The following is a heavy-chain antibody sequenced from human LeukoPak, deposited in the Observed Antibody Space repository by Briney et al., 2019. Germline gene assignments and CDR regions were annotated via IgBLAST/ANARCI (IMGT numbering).Heavy chain of an antibody. D-gene: IGHD4-17*01. CDR3: AKYYGDYYYYYYMDV. Sequence: GGSLRLSCTASGFTFSSYAMSWVRQAPGKGLEWVSTISGSGGSTYYADSVKGRFTISRDNSKNTLFLQMNSLRAEDTAVYYCAKYYGDYYYYYYMDVWGKGTTVTVSS. J-gene: IGHJ6*03. V-gene: IGHV3-23*01. CDR2: ISGSGGST. CDR1: GFTFSSYA.